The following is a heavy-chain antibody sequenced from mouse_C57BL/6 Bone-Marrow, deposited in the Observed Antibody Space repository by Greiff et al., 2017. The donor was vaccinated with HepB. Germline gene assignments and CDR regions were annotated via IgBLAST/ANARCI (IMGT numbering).Heavy chain of an antibody. CDR1: GFTFSDYG. CDR2: ISSGSSTI. D-gene: IGHD1-1*01. V-gene: IGHV5-17*01. Sequence: EVMLVESGGGLVKPGGSLKLSCAASGFTFSDYGMHWVRQAPEKGLEWVAYISSGSSTIYYADTVKGRFTISRENAKNTLFLQMTSLRSEDTAMYYCARPTTVVARGFAYWGQGTLVTVSA. CDR3: ARPTTVVARGFAY. J-gene: IGHJ3*01.